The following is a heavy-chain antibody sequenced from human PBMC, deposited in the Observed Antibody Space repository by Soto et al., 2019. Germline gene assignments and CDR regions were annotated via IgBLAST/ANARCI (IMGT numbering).Heavy chain of an antibody. D-gene: IGHD4-17*01. V-gene: IGHV4-39*01. CDR1: GGPISSSSYY. CDR2: IYYSGST. Sequence: SDTLSLTSTVSGGPISSSSYYWGWIRQPPGKGLEWIGSIYYSGSTYYNPSLKSRVTISVDTSKNQFALKLSSVTAADTAVYYCARHMTTMTIFDYWAQGTLVTV. CDR3: ARHMTTMTIFDY. J-gene: IGHJ4*02.